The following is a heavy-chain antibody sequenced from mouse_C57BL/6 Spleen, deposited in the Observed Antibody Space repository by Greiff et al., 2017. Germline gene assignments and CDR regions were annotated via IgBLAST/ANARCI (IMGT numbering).Heavy chain of an antibody. CDR2: IYPRSGNT. J-gene: IGHJ1*03. V-gene: IGHV1-81*01. D-gene: IGHD1-1*01. CDR3: ARGYGSSYWYFDV. Sequence: VQLQQSGAELARPGASVKLSCKASGYTFTSYGISWVKQRTGQGLEWIGEIYPRSGNTYYNEKFKGKATLTADKSSSTAYMELRSLTSDDSAVYFCARGYGSSYWYFDVWGTGTTVTVSS. CDR1: GYTFTSYG.